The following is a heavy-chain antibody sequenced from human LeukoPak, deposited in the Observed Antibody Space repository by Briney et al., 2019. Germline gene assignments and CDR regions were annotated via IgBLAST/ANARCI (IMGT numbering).Heavy chain of an antibody. J-gene: IGHJ3*02. V-gene: IGHV3-23*01. CDR2: ISGSGGST. CDR1: GFTFSSYA. Sequence: GGSLRLSCAASGFTFSSYAMSWVRQAPGKGLEWVSAISGSGGSTYYADSVKGRFTISRDNSKNTLYLQMNSLKTEDTAVYFCATTERLDAFDIWGQGTMVTVSS. CDR3: ATTERLDAFDI. D-gene: IGHD1-1*01.